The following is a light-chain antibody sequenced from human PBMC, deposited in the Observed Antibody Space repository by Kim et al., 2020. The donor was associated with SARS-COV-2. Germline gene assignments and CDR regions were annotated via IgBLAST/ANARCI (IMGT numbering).Light chain of an antibody. J-gene: IGLJ3*02. V-gene: IGLV3-21*04. CDR2: YDS. CDR3: QVWDSSSDHRV. Sequence: APGKTVRIYCGGNNIGSKSVPWYQQKPGQAPVLVIYYDSDRPSGIPERFSGSNSGNTATLTISRVEAGDEADYYCQVWDSSSDHRVFGGGTQLTVL. CDR1: NIGSKS.